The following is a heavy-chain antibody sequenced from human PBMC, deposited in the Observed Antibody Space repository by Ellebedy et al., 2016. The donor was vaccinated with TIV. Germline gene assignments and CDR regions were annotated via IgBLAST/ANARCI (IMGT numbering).Heavy chain of an antibody. V-gene: IGHV1-3*01. D-gene: IGHD6-6*01. Sequence: ASVKVSXKASGYTFTSYGISWVRQAPGQGLEWMGWINAGNGNTKYSQKFQGRVTITRDTSASTAYMELSSLRSEDTAVYYCARGFLAARPSYFDYWGQGTLVTVSS. CDR1: GYTFTSYG. J-gene: IGHJ4*02. CDR2: INAGNGNT. CDR3: ARGFLAARPSYFDY.